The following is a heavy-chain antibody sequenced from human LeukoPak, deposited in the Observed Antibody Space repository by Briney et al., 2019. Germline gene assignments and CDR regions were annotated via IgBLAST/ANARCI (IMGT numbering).Heavy chain of an antibody. Sequence: GPSVKVSCKASGYTFTGYYIHWVRQAPGQGLEWMGWINPNSGGTNYAQKFQGRVTMTRDASISTAYMEVSRLRSDDTAVYYCAKDFYSTGLMFFYYYMDVWGKGTTVTISS. CDR3: AKDFYSTGLMFFYYYMDV. D-gene: IGHD6-19*01. CDR2: INPNSGGT. J-gene: IGHJ6*03. CDR1: GYTFTGYY. V-gene: IGHV1-2*02.